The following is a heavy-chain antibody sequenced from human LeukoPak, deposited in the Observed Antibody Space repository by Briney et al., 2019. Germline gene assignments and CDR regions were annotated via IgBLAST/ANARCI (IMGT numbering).Heavy chain of an antibody. Sequence: AASVTVSCTASGGTFSSYAISWVRQAPGQGLEWMGGIIPIFGTANYAQKFQGRVTITADESTSTAYMELSSLRSEDTAVYYCARTRQQQLPHTFDYWGQGTLVTVSS. V-gene: IGHV1-69*13. J-gene: IGHJ4*02. D-gene: IGHD6-13*01. CDR3: ARTRQQQLPHTFDY. CDR2: IIPIFGTA. CDR1: GGTFSSYA.